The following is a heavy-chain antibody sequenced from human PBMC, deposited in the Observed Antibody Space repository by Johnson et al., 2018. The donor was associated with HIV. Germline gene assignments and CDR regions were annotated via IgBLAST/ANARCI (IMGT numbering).Heavy chain of an antibody. V-gene: IGHV3-11*04. J-gene: IGHJ3*02. CDR3: ARRRQGSASYSDPFDI. Sequence: QVQLVESGGGLVKPGGSLRLSCAASGFTFSDSYMSWIRQAPGKGLEWVSYISGRGITIYYSDSVKGRFTISRDNAKNSLYLQMNDLRVGDTAVFYCARRRQGSASYSDPFDIWGQGTMVTVSS. CDR1: GFTFSDSY. D-gene: IGHD2-15*01. CDR2: ISGRGITI.